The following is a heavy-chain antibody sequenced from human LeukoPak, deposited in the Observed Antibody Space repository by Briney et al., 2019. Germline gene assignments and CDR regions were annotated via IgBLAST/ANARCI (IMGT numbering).Heavy chain of an antibody. J-gene: IGHJ3*02. D-gene: IGHD3-22*01. V-gene: IGHV1-2*02. Sequence: GASVKVSCKASGYTFTGYYMHWVRQAPGQGLEWMGWINPNSGGTNYAQKFQGRVTMTRDTSSSTAYIELSRLRSDDTAVYYCARDYHDSSGFGAFDIWGQGTMVTVSS. CDR2: INPNSGGT. CDR1: GYTFTGYY. CDR3: ARDYHDSSGFGAFDI.